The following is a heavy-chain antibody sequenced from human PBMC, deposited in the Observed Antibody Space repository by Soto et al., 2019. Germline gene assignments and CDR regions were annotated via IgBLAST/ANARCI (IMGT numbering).Heavy chain of an antibody. CDR2: ISEDGVYT. D-gene: IGHD1-26*01. CDR3: AKETSPNTYYTFDF. J-gene: IGHJ3*01. CDR1: GFTFSSYA. V-gene: IGHV3-23*01. Sequence: RLSCAASGFTFSSYAMSWVRQAPGEGLEWVSSISEDGVYTDYADSVKGRFTISRDNSKNTLYVQMTSLRAEDTAVYYCAKETSPNTYYTFDFWGQGTMVTVSS.